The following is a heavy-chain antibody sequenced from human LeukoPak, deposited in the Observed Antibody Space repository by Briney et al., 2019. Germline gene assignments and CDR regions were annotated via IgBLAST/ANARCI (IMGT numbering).Heavy chain of an antibody. V-gene: IGHV3-23*01. Sequence: PGGSLRLSCAASGFTLSSYAMSWVRQAPGKGLEWVSTISGSGGSTYYADSVKGRFTISRDNSKNTLYLQMNSLRAEDTAVYYCATLGLVGADSDYWGQGTLVTVSS. D-gene: IGHD1-26*01. CDR2: ISGSGGST. J-gene: IGHJ4*02. CDR1: GFTLSSYA. CDR3: ATLGLVGADSDY.